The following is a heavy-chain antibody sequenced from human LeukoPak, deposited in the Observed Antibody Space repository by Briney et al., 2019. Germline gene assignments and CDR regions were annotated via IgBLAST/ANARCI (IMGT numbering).Heavy chain of an antibody. D-gene: IGHD3-10*01. J-gene: IGHJ4*02. CDR1: GASISNYY. Sequence: ETLSLTCTVSGASISNYYWSWVRQAPGKGLEWVSAISGSGGSTYYADSVKGRFTISRDNSRNTLYLQMNSLRAEDTAVYYCAKSGTSLNFDYWGQGTLVTVSS. V-gene: IGHV3-23*01. CDR3: AKSGTSLNFDY. CDR2: ISGSGGST.